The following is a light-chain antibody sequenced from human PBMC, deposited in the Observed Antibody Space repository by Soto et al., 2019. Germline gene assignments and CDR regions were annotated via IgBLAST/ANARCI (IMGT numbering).Light chain of an antibody. CDR3: SSYTAITTTRV. V-gene: IGLV2-14*03. Sequence: QYALTQPASVSGSPGQSITISCTGTSSEVGGYNYGSWYQQHPGKAPQLMIYDVSSRPSGVSHRFSGSKSGTTASLTISGLQSEDEAYYFCSSYTAITTTRVFGGGTKLTVL. CDR1: SSEVGGYNY. J-gene: IGLJ2*01. CDR2: DVS.